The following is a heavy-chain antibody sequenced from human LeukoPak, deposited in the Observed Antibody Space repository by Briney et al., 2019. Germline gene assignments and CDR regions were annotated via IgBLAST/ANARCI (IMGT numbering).Heavy chain of an antibody. Sequence: SVKVSCKASGYTFSSYAISWVRQAPGQGLEWMGGIIPIFGTANYAQKFQGRVTITTDESTSTAYMELSSLRSEDTAVYYCARVLQQRNPIYYYYYMDVWGKGTTVTVSS. CDR3: ARVLQQRNPIYYYYYMDV. CDR2: IIPIFGTA. D-gene: IGHD6-13*01. J-gene: IGHJ6*03. CDR1: GYTFSSYA. V-gene: IGHV1-69*05.